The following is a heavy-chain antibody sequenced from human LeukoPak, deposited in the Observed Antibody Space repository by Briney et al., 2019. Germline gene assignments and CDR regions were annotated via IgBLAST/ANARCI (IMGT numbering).Heavy chain of an antibody. V-gene: IGHV3-23*01. CDR2: INGSGSST. J-gene: IGHJ2*01. D-gene: IGHD3-3*01. Sequence: GGSLRLSCAASGFTFSSHAMSWVRQAPGKGLEWVSAINGSGSSTYYADSVKGRVSISRDNSKNTLYLQMNSLRVEDTALYYCARDFWDDFEYFDLWGRGTLVTVSS. CDR3: ARDFWDDFEYFDL. CDR1: GFTFSSHA.